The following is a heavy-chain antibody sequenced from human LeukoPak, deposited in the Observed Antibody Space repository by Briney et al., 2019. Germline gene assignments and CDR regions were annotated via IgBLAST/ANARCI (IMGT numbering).Heavy chain of an antibody. J-gene: IGHJ4*02. Sequence: AWSLRISCAASGVIISDYLINWVREVPGMGLEWVANINEDGSVQDYVDSVRGRFTISRDNAKNSVYLQMNSLRVEDTAVYYCASRESSMARSHWGQGTLVTVSS. CDR3: ASRESSMARSH. CDR1: GVIISDYL. CDR2: INEDGSVQ. D-gene: IGHD3-10*01. V-gene: IGHV3-7*01.